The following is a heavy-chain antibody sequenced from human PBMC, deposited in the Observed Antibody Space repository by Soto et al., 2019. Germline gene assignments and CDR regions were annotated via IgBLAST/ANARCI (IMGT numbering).Heavy chain of an antibody. Sequence: QVQLVESGGGVVQPGRSLRLSCAASGFTFSSYGMHWVRQAPGKGLEWVAVISYDGSNKYYADSVKGRFTISRYNSKNTLYLQMNCLRAEDTAVYYCAKAGRYYGSGTILSYADYWGQGTLVTVSS. D-gene: IGHD3-10*01. V-gene: IGHV3-30*18. J-gene: IGHJ4*02. CDR1: GFTFSSYG. CDR2: ISYDGSNK. CDR3: AKAGRYYGSGTILSYADY.